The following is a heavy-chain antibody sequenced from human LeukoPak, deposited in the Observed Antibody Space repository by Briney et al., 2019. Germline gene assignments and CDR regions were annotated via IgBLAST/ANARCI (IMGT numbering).Heavy chain of an antibody. CDR1: GGTFSSYA. V-gene: IGHV1-69*13. CDR2: IIPIFGTA. D-gene: IGHD4-17*01. J-gene: IGHJ5*02. CDR3: ASEGDYGDYVFGRFDP. Sequence: ASVKVSCKASGGTFSSYAISWVRQAPGQGLEWMGGIIPIFGTANYAQKFQGRVTITADESTSTAYMELSSLRSEDTAVYYCASEGDYGDYVFGRFDPWGQGTLVTVSS.